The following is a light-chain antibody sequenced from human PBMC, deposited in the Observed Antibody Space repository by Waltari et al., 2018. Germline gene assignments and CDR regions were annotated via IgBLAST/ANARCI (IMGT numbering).Light chain of an antibody. CDR3: QLYNSYVMYT. Sequence: DIQMSQSPSTLSASVGDRVHITCRASQRISTCLAWYQQKPGKAPKLLISRASTLESGVPSRFAGSGSGTEFTLTISSLQPDDFGTYYCQLYNSYVMYTFGQGTKLDIK. CDR1: QRISTC. J-gene: IGKJ2*01. V-gene: IGKV1-5*03. CDR2: RAS.